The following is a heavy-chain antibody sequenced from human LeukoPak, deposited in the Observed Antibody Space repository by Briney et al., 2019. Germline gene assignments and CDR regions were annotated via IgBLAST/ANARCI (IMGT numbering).Heavy chain of an antibody. Sequence: PGGSLRLSCAASGFTFDDYAMHWVRQAPGKGLEWVSGISWNSGSIGYADSVKGRFTISRDNAKNSLYLQMNSLRAEDMALYYCAKGSSRSISPEQYFQHWGQGTLVTVSS. V-gene: IGHV3-9*03. CDR1: GFTFDDYA. D-gene: IGHD6-6*01. J-gene: IGHJ1*01. CDR3: AKGSSRSISPEQYFQH. CDR2: ISWNSGSI.